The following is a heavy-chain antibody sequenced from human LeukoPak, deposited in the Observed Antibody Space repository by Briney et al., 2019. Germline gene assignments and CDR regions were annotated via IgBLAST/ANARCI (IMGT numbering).Heavy chain of an antibody. CDR3: ATGDGITGPNNWFDP. V-gene: IGHV1-69-2*01. D-gene: IGHD1-20*01. Sequence: ATVKISCKVSGYTFTDYYMHWVQQAPGKGLEWMGLVDPEDGETIYAEKFQGRVTITADTSTDTAYTELSSLRSEDTAVYYCATGDGITGPNNWFDPWGQGTLVTVSS. CDR2: VDPEDGET. J-gene: IGHJ5*02. CDR1: GYTFTDYY.